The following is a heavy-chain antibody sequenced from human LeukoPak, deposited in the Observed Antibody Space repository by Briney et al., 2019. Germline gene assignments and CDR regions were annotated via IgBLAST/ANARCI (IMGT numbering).Heavy chain of an antibody. D-gene: IGHD5-18*01. Sequence: GESLKISCKGSGHSFTSYWIGWVRQMPGKGLEWMGIIYPGDSDTRYSPSFQGQVTISADKSISTAYLQWSSLKASDTAMYYCARHTSRSDTAMAPREAGMDVWGKGTTVTVSS. J-gene: IGHJ6*04. CDR1: GHSFTSYW. CDR2: IYPGDSDT. CDR3: ARHTSRSDTAMAPREAGMDV. V-gene: IGHV5-51*01.